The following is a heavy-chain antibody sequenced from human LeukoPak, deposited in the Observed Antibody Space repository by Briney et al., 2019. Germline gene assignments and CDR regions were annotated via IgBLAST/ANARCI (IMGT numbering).Heavy chain of an antibody. Sequence: PSETLSLTCTVSGGSISTYSWSWIRQLPGKGLEWIGYIFYSGTTNYNPSLKSRVTISVDTSKNQFSLKLSSVTATDTAVYYCASSMTTMTLFDCWGQGALVTVSS. CDR1: GGSISTYS. V-gene: IGHV4-59*08. CDR2: IFYSGTT. J-gene: IGHJ4*02. D-gene: IGHD4-17*01. CDR3: ASSMTTMTLFDC.